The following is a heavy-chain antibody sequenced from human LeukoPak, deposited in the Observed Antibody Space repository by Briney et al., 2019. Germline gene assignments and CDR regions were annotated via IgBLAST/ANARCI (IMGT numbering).Heavy chain of an antibody. CDR1: GFTFSSYW. Sequence: GGSLRLSCAASGFTFSSYWMTWVRQAPGKGLEWVANIKQDGSETFYVDSVKGRFTVSRGNAKNSLYLQMNSLRAEDTAVYYCARTSTMTIPCDYWGQGTLVTVSS. CDR3: ARTSTMTIPCDY. D-gene: IGHD4-17*01. CDR2: IKQDGSET. J-gene: IGHJ4*02. V-gene: IGHV3-7*01.